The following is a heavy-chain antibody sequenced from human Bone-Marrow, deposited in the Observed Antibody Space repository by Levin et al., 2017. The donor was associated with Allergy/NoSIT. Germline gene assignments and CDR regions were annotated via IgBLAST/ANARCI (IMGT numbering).Heavy chain of an antibody. CDR1: GFTYSKYA. V-gene: IGHV3-23*01. J-gene: IGHJ4*02. CDR2: ISGSGEHT. Sequence: GGSLRLSCTGTGFTYSKYAMTWVRQVPGKGLEWVSAISGSGEHTFHADSVRGRFTISRDNSKSTLYLQMNSLRAEDTAVYYCTKEGAFGYGTGSDGDVYWGQGTLVAVSS. D-gene: IGHD3-10*01. CDR3: TKEGAFGYGTGSDGDVY.